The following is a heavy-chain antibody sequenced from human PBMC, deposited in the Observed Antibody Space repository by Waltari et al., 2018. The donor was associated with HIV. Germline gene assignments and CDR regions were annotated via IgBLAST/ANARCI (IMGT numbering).Heavy chain of an antibody. CDR3: ARLLTTGEEGY. CDR2: ISSSGSTI. D-gene: IGHD7-27*01. V-gene: IGHV3-48*03. J-gene: IGHJ4*02. CDR1: GFTFSSYE. Sequence: EVQLVESGGGLVQPGGSLRLSCAASGFTFSSYEMNWVRQAPGKGLEWVSYISSSGSTIYYADSVKGRFTISRDNAKNSLYLQMNSLRAEDTAVYYCARLLTTGEEGYWGQGTLVTVSS.